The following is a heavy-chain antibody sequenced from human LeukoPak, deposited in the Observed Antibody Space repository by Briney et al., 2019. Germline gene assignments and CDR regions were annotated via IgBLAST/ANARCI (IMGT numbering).Heavy chain of an antibody. V-gene: IGHV4-39*01. J-gene: IGHJ3*02. CDR3: ARQGAWAKVDAFDI. CDR1: GGSISSGTYY. CDR2: VYYSGST. D-gene: IGHD1-26*01. Sequence: SETLSLTCTVSGGSISSGTYYWGWIRQPPGKGLQWIGSVYYSGSTYYNPSLKSRVTISVDTSKNQFSLKLSSVTAADTAVYYCARQGAWAKVDAFDIWGQGTMVTVSS.